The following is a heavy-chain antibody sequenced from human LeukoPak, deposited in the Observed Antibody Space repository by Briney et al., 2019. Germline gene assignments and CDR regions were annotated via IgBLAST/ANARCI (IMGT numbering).Heavy chain of an antibody. CDR3: ARGSGYSYGDFDY. Sequence: SETLSLTCTVSGYSISSGYYWGWIRQPPGKGLEWIGSIYHSGSTYYNPSLKSRVTISVDTSKNQFSLKLSSVTAADTAVYYCARGSGYSYGDFDYWGQGTLVTVSS. V-gene: IGHV4-38-2*02. CDR1: GYSISSGYY. CDR2: IYHSGST. J-gene: IGHJ4*02. D-gene: IGHD5-18*01.